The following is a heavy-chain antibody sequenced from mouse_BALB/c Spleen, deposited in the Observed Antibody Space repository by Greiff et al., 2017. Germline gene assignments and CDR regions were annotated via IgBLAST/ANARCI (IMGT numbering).Heavy chain of an antibody. CDR1: GYTFTSYW. D-gene: IGHD2-14*01. V-gene: IGHV1-5*01. CDR2: IYPGNSDT. Sequence: DVQLQESGTVLARPGASVKMSCKASGYTFTSYWMHWVKQRPGQGLEWIGAIYPGNSDTSYNQKFKGKAKLTAVTSTSTAYMELSSLTNEDSAVYYCTRDRYDVYAMDYWGQGTSVTVSS. J-gene: IGHJ4*01. CDR3: TRDRYDVYAMDY.